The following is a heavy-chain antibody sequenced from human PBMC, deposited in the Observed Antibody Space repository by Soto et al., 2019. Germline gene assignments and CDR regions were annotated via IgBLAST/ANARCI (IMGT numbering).Heavy chain of an antibody. CDR2: IIPIFGTA. CDR3: ATSKGIWSGYRLLLRGEYGMDV. CDR1: GGTFSSYA. Sequence: QVQLVQSGAEVKKPGSSVKVSCKASGGTFSSYAISWVRQAPGQGLEWMGGIIPIFGTANYAQKFQGRVTITADESTSTAYMELSSLRCEDTAVYYCATSKGIWSGYRLLLRGEYGMDVWGQGTTVTVSS. J-gene: IGHJ6*02. D-gene: IGHD3-3*01. V-gene: IGHV1-69*01.